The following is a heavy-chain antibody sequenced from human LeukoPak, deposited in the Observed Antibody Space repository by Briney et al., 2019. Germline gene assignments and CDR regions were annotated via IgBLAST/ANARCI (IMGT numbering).Heavy chain of an antibody. Sequence: ASVKVSRKASGYTFTDFYMLWVRQAPGQGLEWMGWINPNSGGTDYAQKFQGRVTMTRDTSTSTAYMELSRLRSDDTAVYYCARDGADWHCGGDCYPGWFDPWGQGTLVTVSS. D-gene: IGHD2-21*01. CDR3: ARDGADWHCGGDCYPGWFDP. CDR1: GYTFTDFY. V-gene: IGHV1-2*02. CDR2: INPNSGGT. J-gene: IGHJ5*02.